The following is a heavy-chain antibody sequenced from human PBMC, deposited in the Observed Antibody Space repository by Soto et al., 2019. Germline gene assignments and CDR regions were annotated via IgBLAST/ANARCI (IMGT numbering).Heavy chain of an antibody. CDR3: ARDMRGYCSGGSCRTPLGD. V-gene: IGHV3-33*01. Sequence: QVQLVESGGGVVQPGRSLRLSCAASGFTFSSYGMHWVRQAPGKGLEWVAVIWYDGSNKYYADSVKGRFTISRDNSKNTRYLQMNSLRAEDTAVYYCARDMRGYCSGGSCRTPLGDWGQGTLVTVSS. D-gene: IGHD2-15*01. J-gene: IGHJ4*02. CDR2: IWYDGSNK. CDR1: GFTFSSYG.